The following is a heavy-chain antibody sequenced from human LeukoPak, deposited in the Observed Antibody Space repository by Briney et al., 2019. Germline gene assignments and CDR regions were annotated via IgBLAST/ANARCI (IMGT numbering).Heavy chain of an antibody. J-gene: IGHJ4*02. D-gene: IGHD3-22*01. CDR2: IRYDGSNK. CDR1: GFTFSSYG. V-gene: IGHV3-30*02. CDR3: AKAWLHDSKLPGYFDY. Sequence: GGSLRLSCAASGFTFSSYGMHWVRQAPGKGLEWVAFIRYDGSNKYYADSVKGRFTISRDNSKNTLYLQMNSLRAEDTAVYYCAKAWLHDSKLPGYFDYWGQGTLVTVSS.